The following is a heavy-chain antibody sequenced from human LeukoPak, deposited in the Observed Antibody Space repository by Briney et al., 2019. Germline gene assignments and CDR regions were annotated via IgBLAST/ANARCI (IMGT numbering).Heavy chain of an antibody. CDR1: GYTFSSYW. CDR3: ARQNDFRLDY. CDR2: IYPGDSDT. V-gene: IGHV5-51*01. Sequence: GESLRISCKGSGYTFSSYWIGWVRQMPGKGLEWMGIIYPGDSDTRYSPSLQGQVTISVDTSIGTAYLQWSSLKASDTATYYCARQNDFRLDYWGQGTLVTVSS. J-gene: IGHJ4*02. D-gene: IGHD3-3*01.